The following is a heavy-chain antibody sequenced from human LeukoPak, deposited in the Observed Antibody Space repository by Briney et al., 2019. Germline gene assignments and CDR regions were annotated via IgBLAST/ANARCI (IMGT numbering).Heavy chain of an antibody. V-gene: IGHV3-30*18. CDR1: GFTFSSYD. CDR3: ANKGSSDWRFDY. Sequence: PGGSLRLSRAASGFTFSSYDMHWVRQASGKGLEWVAVISYDGRNKYYADSVKGRFTISRDNSKNTLYLQMNSLRAEDTALYYCANKGSSDWRFDYWGQGTLVTVSS. J-gene: IGHJ4*02. CDR2: ISYDGRNK. D-gene: IGHD6-19*01.